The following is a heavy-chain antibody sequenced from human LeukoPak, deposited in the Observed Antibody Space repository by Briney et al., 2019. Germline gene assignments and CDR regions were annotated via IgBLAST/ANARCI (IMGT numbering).Heavy chain of an antibody. CDR1: GGSISSYY. CDR2: IYYSGST. Sequence: SETLSLTCTVSGGSISSYYWSWIRQPPGKGLEWIGYIYYSGSTNYNPSLKSRVTISVDTSKNQFSLRLSSVTAADTAVYYCARAEDDYGDYWYFDLWGRGTLVTVSS. CDR3: ARAEDDYGDYWYFDL. D-gene: IGHD4-17*01. V-gene: IGHV4-59*01. J-gene: IGHJ2*01.